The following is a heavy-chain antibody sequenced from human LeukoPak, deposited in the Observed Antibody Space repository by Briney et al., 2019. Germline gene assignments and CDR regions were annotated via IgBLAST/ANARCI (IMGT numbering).Heavy chain of an antibody. CDR2: IYYSGST. CDR3: ARDRGYGDHFDY. CDR1: GGSISSSSYY. Sequence: SETLSLTCTVSGGSISSSSYYWGWIRQPPGKGLEWIGSIYYSGSTYYNPSLKSRVTISVDTSKNQFSLKLSSVTAADTAVYYCARDRGYGDHFDYWGQGTLVTVSS. V-gene: IGHV4-39*07. J-gene: IGHJ4*02. D-gene: IGHD4-17*01.